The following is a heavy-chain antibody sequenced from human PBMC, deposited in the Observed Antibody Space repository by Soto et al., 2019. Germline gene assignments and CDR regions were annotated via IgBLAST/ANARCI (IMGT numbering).Heavy chain of an antibody. D-gene: IGHD3-10*01. CDR3: ASERGARTFGGSPLDY. CDR2: ISYDGSNK. CDR1: GFTFSSYA. J-gene: IGHJ4*02. Sequence: PGGSLRLSCAASGFTFSSYAMHWVRQAPGKGLEWVAVISYDGSNKYYADSVKGRFTISRDNSKNTLYLQMNSLRAEDTAVYYCASERGARTFGGSPLDYWGQGTLVTVSS. V-gene: IGHV3-30-3*01.